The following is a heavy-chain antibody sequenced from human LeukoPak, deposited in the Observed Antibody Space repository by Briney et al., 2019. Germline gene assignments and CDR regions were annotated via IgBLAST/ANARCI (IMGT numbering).Heavy chain of an antibody. V-gene: IGHV4-34*01. J-gene: IGHJ6*03. Sequence: PSETLSLTCAVYGGSFSGYSWSWIRQTPGKGLEWIGEIDHRGGSNYNPSLKSRLTMSEDKSKNQFSLQLTSMTAADTAVYYCARDRNDFWSGPEDRTMDVWGKGTTVTVSS. CDR1: GGSFSGYS. CDR3: ARDRNDFWSGPEDRTMDV. CDR2: IDHRGGS. D-gene: IGHD3-3*01.